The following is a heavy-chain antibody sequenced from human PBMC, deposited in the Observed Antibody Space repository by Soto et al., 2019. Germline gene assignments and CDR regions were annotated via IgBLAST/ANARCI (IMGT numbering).Heavy chain of an antibody. Sequence: ASVKVSCKASGGTFSSYAISWVRQAPGQGLEWMGGIIPIFGTANYAQKFQGRVTITAAESTSTAYMELSSLRSEDTAVYYCARALLDIVVVPAARPMGCYYGMDVWGQGTTATAS. D-gene: IGHD2-2*01. CDR2: IIPIFGTA. V-gene: IGHV1-69*13. J-gene: IGHJ6*02. CDR1: GGTFSSYA. CDR3: ARALLDIVVVPAARPMGCYYGMDV.